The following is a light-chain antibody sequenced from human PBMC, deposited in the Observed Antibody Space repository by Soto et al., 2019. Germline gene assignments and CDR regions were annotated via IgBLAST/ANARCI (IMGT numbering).Light chain of an antibody. CDR1: QSVSSNY. V-gene: IGKV3-20*01. CDR2: GAS. CDR3: QQFGSSPPYT. Sequence: EIVLTQSPGTLSLSPGERATLSCRASQSVSSNYLAWYQQKPGQAPRLLIYGASIRATGIPDRFSGSGSGTDFTLTISRLEPEDFAVYYCQQFGSSPPYTFGQGTKLEI. J-gene: IGKJ2*01.